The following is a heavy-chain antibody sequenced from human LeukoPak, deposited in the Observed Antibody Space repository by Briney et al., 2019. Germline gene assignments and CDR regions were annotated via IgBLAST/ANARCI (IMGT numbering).Heavy chain of an antibody. CDR2: IYHSGST. CDR1: GYSISSGYY. Sequence: SETLSLTCTVSGYSISSGYYWGWIRQPPGKGLEWIGSIYHSGSTYYNPSLKSRVTISVDTSKNQFSLKLSSVTAADTAVYYCARDRIVGATRSWGQGTLVTVYS. J-gene: IGHJ4*02. D-gene: IGHD1-26*01. CDR3: ARDRIVGATRS. V-gene: IGHV4-38-2*02.